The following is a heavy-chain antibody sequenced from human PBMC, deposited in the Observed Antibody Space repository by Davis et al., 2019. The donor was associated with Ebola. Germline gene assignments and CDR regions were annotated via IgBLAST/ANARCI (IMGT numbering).Heavy chain of an antibody. CDR2: IIPIFGTA. D-gene: IGHD6-6*01. Sequence: SVKVSCKASGYTFTSYDINWVRQATGQGLEWMGGIIPIFGTANYAQKFQGRVTITADESTSTAYMELSSLRSEDTAMNYCAREGSIAAPYGMDVWGQGTTVTVSS. V-gene: IGHV1-69*13. CDR3: AREGSIAAPYGMDV. CDR1: GYTFTSYD. J-gene: IGHJ6*02.